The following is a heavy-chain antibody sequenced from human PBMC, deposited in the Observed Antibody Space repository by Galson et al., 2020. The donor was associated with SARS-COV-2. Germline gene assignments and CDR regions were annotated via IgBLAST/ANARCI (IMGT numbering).Heavy chain of an antibody. D-gene: IGHD6-19*01. CDR2: ISSAGGSS. V-gene: IGHV3-64D*06. CDR1: GFTFRNYA. J-gene: IGHJ4*02. CDR3: VREQWLELLGRYFDF. Sequence: GESLKISCSASGFTFRNYAMYWVRQAPGKGLEYVSGISSAGGSSYYADSVKGRFTISRDNSKNTLFLQMSSLKPEDTAVYYCVREQWLELLGRYFDFWGQGTLVTVSS.